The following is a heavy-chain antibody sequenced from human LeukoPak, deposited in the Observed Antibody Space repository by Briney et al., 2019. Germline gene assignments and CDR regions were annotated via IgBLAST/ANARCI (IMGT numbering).Heavy chain of an antibody. CDR3: ARAKDYGDYGGEYYFDY. CDR1: DGSISSYY. D-gene: IGHD4-17*01. Sequence: SETLTLTCTVSDGSISSYYWSWIRQPPGKGLEWIGYIYYSGSTNYNPSLKSRVTISVDTSKNQFSLKLSSGTAADTAVYYCARAKDYGDYGGEYYFDYWGQGTLVTVSS. J-gene: IGHJ4*02. CDR2: IYYSGST. V-gene: IGHV4-59*01.